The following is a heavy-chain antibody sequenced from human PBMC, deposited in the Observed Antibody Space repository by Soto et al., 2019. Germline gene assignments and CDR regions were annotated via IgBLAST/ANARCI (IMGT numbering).Heavy chain of an antibody. D-gene: IGHD4-17*01. V-gene: IGHV3-64*02. CDR3: ARGPSTVATWLDY. J-gene: IGHJ4*02. Sequence: EVQLVESGEGLVQPGGSLRLSCAASGFTFSNYAMHWVRQAPGKGLEYVSAISGNGFSTYYGDSVRGRFIISRDTSKNTRYLQMGSLRAEDMAVYYCARGPSTVATWLDYWGQGTLVTVSS. CDR1: GFTFSNYA. CDR2: ISGNGFST.